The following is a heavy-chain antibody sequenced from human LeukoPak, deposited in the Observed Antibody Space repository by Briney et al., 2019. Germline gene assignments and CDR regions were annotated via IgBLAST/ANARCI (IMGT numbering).Heavy chain of an antibody. CDR2: IYYSGST. D-gene: IGHD3-9*01. J-gene: IGHJ4*02. Sequence: SETLSLTCTVSGGSISSSSYYWGWIRQPPGKGLEWIGSIYYSGSTYYNPSLKSRVTISVDTSKNQFSLKLSSVTAADAAVYYCARHSGYYDILTGYYKGDYFDYWGQGTLVTVSS. V-gene: IGHV4-39*01. CDR1: GGSISSSSYY. CDR3: ARHSGYYDILTGYYKGDYFDY.